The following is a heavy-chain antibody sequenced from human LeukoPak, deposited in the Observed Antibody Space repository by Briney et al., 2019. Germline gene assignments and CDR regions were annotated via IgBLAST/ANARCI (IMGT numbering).Heavy chain of an antibody. CDR1: GYTFTSYY. Sequence: ASVKVSCKASGYTFTSYYMHWVRQAPGQGLEWMGWINPNSGGTNYAQKFQGRVTMTRDTSISTVYMELSRLRSDDTAVYYCARLDSMVRGATPYWGQGTLVTVSS. CDR3: ARLDSMVRGATPY. V-gene: IGHV1-2*02. CDR2: INPNSGGT. D-gene: IGHD2-15*01. J-gene: IGHJ4*02.